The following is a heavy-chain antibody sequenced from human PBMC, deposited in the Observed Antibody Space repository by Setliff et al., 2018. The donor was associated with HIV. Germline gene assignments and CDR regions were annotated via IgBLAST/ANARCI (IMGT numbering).Heavy chain of an antibody. J-gene: IGHJ6*03. CDR1: GFTFSNYG. D-gene: IGHD2-2*01. CDR3: AKGGSQLPARFYFYMDV. CDR2: IWHDGSNE. Sequence: GGSLRLSCAASGFTFSNYGMHCVRQAPGKGLEWVAVIWHDGSNEFHADSVQGRFTISRDNSKNTLYLQMNSLRADDTAVYYCAKGGSQLPARFYFYMDVWGKGTTVTVSS. V-gene: IGHV3-30*02.